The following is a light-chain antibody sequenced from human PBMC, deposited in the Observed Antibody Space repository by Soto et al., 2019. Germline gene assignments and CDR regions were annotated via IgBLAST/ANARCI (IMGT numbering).Light chain of an antibody. J-gene: IGKJ4*01. Sequence: EIVLTQSPATLSLSPGERATLSCRASQSVSSYLAWYQQKPGQAPRLLIYDASNRATGIPARFSGSGSGTDFTLTNSSLEPEDFAVYYCQQRSNYPPRLTFGGGTKVEIK. CDR2: DAS. V-gene: IGKV3-11*01. CDR1: QSVSSY. CDR3: QQRSNYPPRLT.